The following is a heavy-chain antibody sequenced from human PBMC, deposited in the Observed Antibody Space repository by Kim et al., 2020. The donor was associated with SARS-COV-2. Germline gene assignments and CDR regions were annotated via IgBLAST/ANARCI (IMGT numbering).Heavy chain of an antibody. J-gene: IGHJ5*02. CDR2: INSDGSST. Sequence: GGSLRLSCAASGFTFSSYWMHWVRQAPGKGLVWVSRINSDGSSTSYADSVKGRFTISRDNAKNTLYLQMNSLRAEDTAVYYCAREGSYGGWFDPWGQGTLVTVSS. CDR1: GFTFSSYW. D-gene: IGHD4-17*01. V-gene: IGHV3-74*01. CDR3: AREGSYGGWFDP.